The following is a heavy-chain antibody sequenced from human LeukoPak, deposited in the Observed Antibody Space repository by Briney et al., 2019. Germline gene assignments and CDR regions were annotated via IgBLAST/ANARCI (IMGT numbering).Heavy chain of an antibody. CDR3: ARERTTVNGMDV. Sequence: SETLSLTCTVSGGSISSYYWSWIRQPPGKGLEWIGYIYHSGSTYYNPSLKSRVTIPVDTSKNQFSLKLSSVTAADTAVYYCARERTTVNGMDVWGQGTTVTVSS. D-gene: IGHD4-11*01. V-gene: IGHV4-59*06. CDR1: GGSISSYY. J-gene: IGHJ6*02. CDR2: IYHSGST.